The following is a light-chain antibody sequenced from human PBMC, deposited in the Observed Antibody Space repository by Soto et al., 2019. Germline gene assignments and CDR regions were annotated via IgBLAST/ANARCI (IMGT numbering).Light chain of an antibody. V-gene: IGLV4-69*01. J-gene: IGLJ2*01. CDR2: MYNDGSH. Sequence: QSVLTQSPSASASLGPSVKLTCTLSSGHSSYANALHQKQPGKGPRYLLVMYNDGSHSKGDGIPDRFSGSSSGAERYLIISSVQSEDEDDYYSQTWGTGFLVFGGGTKLTVL. CDR3: QTWGTGFLV. CDR1: SGHSSYA.